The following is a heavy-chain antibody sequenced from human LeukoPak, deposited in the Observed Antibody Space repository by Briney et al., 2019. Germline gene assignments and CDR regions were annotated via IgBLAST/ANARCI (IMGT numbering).Heavy chain of an antibody. Sequence: ASVKVSCKASGYTFTGYYMHWVRQAPGQGLEWMGWINPNSGGTNYAQKFQGRVTMTRDTSISTAYMELSRLRSDDTAVYYCARDQMGSSPSGHDYWGQGTLVTVSS. V-gene: IGHV1-2*02. CDR1: GYTFTGYY. CDR3: ARDQMGSSPSGHDY. J-gene: IGHJ4*02. CDR2: INPNSGGT. D-gene: IGHD6-6*01.